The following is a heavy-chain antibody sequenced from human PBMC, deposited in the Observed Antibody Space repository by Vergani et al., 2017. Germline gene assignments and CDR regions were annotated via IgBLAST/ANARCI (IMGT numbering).Heavy chain of an antibody. CDR3: AKNIVVVPSTMLGWLDP. D-gene: IGHD2-2*01. Sequence: QVQLVQSGAEVKKPGSSVKVSCKASGSTFSNYAISWVRQAPGQGLEWMGGIIPIFGTTNYAQKFQGRVTITADESTTTAYIEVRSLRSDDTAAYYCAKNIVVVPSTMLGWLDPWGQGTLVTVSS. CDR2: IIPIFGTT. V-gene: IGHV1-69*19. CDR1: GSTFSNYA. J-gene: IGHJ5*02.